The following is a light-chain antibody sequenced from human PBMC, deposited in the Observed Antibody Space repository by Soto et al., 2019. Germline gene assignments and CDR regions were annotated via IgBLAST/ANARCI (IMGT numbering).Light chain of an antibody. CDR3: SSYAGKGHFDL. CDR2: EVS. V-gene: IGLV2-8*01. CDR1: SSDVGSYNY. Sequence: QSALTQPPSASGSPGQSVTISCTGSSSDVGSYNYVSWYQQHPGKAPKLMIYEVSKRPSGVPDRFSGSKSGNTASLTVSGLQADDEADYYCSSYAGKGHFDLFGTGTQLTVL. J-gene: IGLJ6*01.